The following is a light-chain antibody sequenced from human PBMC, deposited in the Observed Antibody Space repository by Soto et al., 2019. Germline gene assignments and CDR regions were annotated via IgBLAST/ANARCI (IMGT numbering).Light chain of an antibody. V-gene: IGKV3-20*01. CDR2: GAS. Sequence: EIVLTQSPGTLSFSPGERATLSCRASQSVSSSYLAWYQQKPGQAPRLLIYGASSRATGIPDRFSGSGSGTDFTLTISRLEPEDFAVYYCQQYGSSRGAFGPGTKVDTK. CDR1: QSVSSSY. J-gene: IGKJ3*01. CDR3: QQYGSSRGA.